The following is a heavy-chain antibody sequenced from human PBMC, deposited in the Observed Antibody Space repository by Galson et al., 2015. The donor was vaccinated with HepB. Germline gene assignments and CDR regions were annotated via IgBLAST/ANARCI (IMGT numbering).Heavy chain of an antibody. CDR3: ARHAWERQFRDAFDI. Sequence: QSGAEVKKPGESLKISCKGSGYGFASYWIGWVRQMPGKGLEWTGIIYPGDSDTKYNPSFRGQVTISADKSTTTAYLRWSSLKASDTAMYYCARHAWERQFRDAFDIWGQGTMVTVSS. CDR2: IYPGDSDT. D-gene: IGHD1-1*01. V-gene: IGHV5-51*01. CDR1: GYGFASYW. J-gene: IGHJ3*02.